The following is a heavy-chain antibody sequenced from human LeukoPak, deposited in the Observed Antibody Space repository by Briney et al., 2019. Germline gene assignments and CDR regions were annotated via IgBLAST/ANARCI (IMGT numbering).Heavy chain of an antibody. J-gene: IGHJ4*02. CDR2: INHSGST. Sequence: PSETLSLTCAVYGGSFSGYYWSWIRLPPVKGLEWIGEINHSGSTNYNPSLKSRVTISVDTSKNQFSLKLSSVTAADTAVYYCARGSGADIVVVPAAIFDYWGQGTLVTVSS. D-gene: IGHD2-2*02. CDR3: ARGSGADIVVVPAAIFDY. V-gene: IGHV4-34*01. CDR1: GGSFSGYY.